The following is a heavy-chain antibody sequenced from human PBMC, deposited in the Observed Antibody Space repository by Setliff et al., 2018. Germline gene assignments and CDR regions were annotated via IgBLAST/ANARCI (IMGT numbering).Heavy chain of an antibody. Sequence: ASVKVSCKASGYTFTNYGITWVRQAPGQGLEWKGWIRPHNGNTAYAQKFQDRVILTTDTSTTTVYMELRSLRSDDTAVYYCARGIYYFDIMGDPWGQGTLVTVSS. CDR3: ARGIYYFDIMGDP. V-gene: IGHV1-18*01. D-gene: IGHD3-22*01. CDR2: IRPHNGNT. CDR1: GYTFTNYG. J-gene: IGHJ5*02.